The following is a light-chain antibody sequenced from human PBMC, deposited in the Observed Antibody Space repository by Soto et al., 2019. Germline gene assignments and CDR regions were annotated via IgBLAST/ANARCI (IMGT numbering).Light chain of an antibody. J-gene: IGLJ1*01. CDR3: SSYTSSSTRV. V-gene: IGLV2-14*03. CDR2: EVS. Sequence: VLTQPASVSGSPGRSITISCTGTSSDVGAYDYVSWYQQHPDKAPKLMIYEVSNRPSGVSNRFSGSKSVNTATLTISGLQADDEADYYCSSYTSSSTRVFGTGTKVTVL. CDR1: SSDVGAYDY.